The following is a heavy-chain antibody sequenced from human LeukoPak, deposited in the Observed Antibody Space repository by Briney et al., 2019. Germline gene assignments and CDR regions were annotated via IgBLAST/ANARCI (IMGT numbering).Heavy chain of an antibody. V-gene: IGHV3-21*01. CDR2: ISSSSSYI. Sequence: GRSLRLSCAASGFTFSSYSMNWVRQAPGKGLEWVSSISSSSSYIYYADSVKGRFTISRDNAKNSLYLQVNSLRAEDTAVYYCARETDYYGSGARIDYWGQGTLVTVSS. D-gene: IGHD3-10*01. CDR1: GFTFSSYS. J-gene: IGHJ4*02. CDR3: ARETDYYGSGARIDY.